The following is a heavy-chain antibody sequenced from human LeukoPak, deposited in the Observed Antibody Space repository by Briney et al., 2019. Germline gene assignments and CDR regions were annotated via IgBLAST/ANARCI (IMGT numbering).Heavy chain of an antibody. J-gene: IGHJ5*02. CDR2: INHSGST. D-gene: IGHD3-3*01. CDR1: GRSLSSYY. CDR3: ARGRAIFGGTYIGAWFDP. V-gene: IGHV4-34*01. Sequence: PSETLSLTCTVSGRSLSSYYQSWLRHPPGKALECIGEINHSGSTNYNPSLKSRVTISVDTSKEQFSLKLSSVTAADTAGHYCARGRAIFGGTYIGAWFDPWGQGTMVTVSS.